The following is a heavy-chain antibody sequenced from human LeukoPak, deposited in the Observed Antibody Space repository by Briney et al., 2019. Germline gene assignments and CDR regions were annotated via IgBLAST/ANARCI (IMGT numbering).Heavy chain of an antibody. D-gene: IGHD6-19*01. CDR2: IYHSGST. CDR3: ARGAGYSSGWYFAVDYYYYMDV. J-gene: IGHJ6*03. CDR1: GHSISSGYY. V-gene: IGHV4-38-2*02. Sequence: SETLSLTCTVSGHSISSGYYWGWIRQPPGTGLEWIGSIYHSGSTYYNPSLKSRVTISVDTSKNQFSLKLSSVTAADTAVYYCARGAGYSSGWYFAVDYYYYMDVWGKGATVTVSS.